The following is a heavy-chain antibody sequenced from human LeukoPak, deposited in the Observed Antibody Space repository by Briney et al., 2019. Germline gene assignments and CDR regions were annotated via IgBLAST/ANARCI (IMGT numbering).Heavy chain of an antibody. D-gene: IGHD3-22*01. J-gene: IGHJ3*02. CDR3: ASVGYDTSGYDAFDI. Sequence: GESLKISCKTLAYSFTSYWIGWVRQMPGKGPEWIGMINPGDSEPRYNPSFQGHVAISADTSISTAYLQWTSLQDSDTAIYYCASVGYDTSGYDAFDIWGQGTRVTVSS. V-gene: IGHV5-51*01. CDR2: INPGDSEP. CDR1: AYSFTSYW.